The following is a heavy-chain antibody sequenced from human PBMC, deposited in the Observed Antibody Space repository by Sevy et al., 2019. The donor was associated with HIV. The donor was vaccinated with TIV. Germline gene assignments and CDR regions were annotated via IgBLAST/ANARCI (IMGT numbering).Heavy chain of an antibody. CDR2: IGVYNGNS. CDR1: GVSFSSYG. D-gene: IGHD3-10*01. V-gene: IGHV1-18*01. Sequence: ASVKVSCKASGVSFSSYGFTWVRQAPGQGLEWMGWIGVYNGNSNSAQRLQGRVTLTTETSTSTVYMELSGLKSDDTAVYYCARLPTYFYGSSTYFDYWGQGTPVTVST. J-gene: IGHJ4*02. CDR3: ARLPTYFYGSSTYFDY.